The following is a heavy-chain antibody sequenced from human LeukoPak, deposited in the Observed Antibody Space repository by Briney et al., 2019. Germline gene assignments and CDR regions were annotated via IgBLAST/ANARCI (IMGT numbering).Heavy chain of an antibody. CDR1: GFTFSSYT. V-gene: IGHV3-21*01. Sequence: GGSLRLSCATSGFTFSSYTMNWVRQAPGKGLEWVSSISSSSTYIYYAESVKGRFTISRDDAKDSLYLQMNSLRAEDTAVYYCARGPQLHDAFDIWGQGTMVTVSS. J-gene: IGHJ3*02. CDR3: ARGPQLHDAFDI. D-gene: IGHD1-26*01. CDR2: ISSSSTYI.